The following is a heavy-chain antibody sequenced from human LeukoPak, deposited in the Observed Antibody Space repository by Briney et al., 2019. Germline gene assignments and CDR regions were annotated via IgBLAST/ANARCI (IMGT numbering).Heavy chain of an antibody. Sequence: GGSLRLPCAASGFTFSSYSMNWLRQARGKGLEWVSSISSSSRYIYYADSVKGRFTISRDNAKNSLYLQMNSLRVDDTAVYYCARSPPLPHWGQGTLVTVSS. CDR1: GFTFSSYS. J-gene: IGHJ4*02. V-gene: IGHV3-21*01. CDR3: ARSPPLPH. CDR2: ISSSSRYI.